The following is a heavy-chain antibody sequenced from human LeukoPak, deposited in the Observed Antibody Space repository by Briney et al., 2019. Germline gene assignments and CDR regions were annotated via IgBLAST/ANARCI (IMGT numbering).Heavy chain of an antibody. Sequence: GGSLRLSCAASGFTFSSYGMHWVHQAPGKGLEWVAVISYDGSNKYYADSVKGRFTISRDNSENTLYLQMNSLRAEDTAVYYCAKVPSSTSHWGQGTLVTVSS. V-gene: IGHV3-30*18. CDR3: AKVPSSTSH. J-gene: IGHJ4*02. CDR1: GFTFSSYG. CDR2: ISYDGSNK. D-gene: IGHD2/OR15-2a*01.